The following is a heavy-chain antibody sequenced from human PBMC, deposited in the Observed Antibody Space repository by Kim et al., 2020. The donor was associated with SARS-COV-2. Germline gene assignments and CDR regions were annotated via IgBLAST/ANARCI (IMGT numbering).Heavy chain of an antibody. CDR3: ARHNLPTSYSRNWFDP. V-gene: IGHV4-39*01. D-gene: IGHD4-4*01. Sequence: SLKSRVTISVDTAKTQFSLKRSSVTAADTAVYYCARHNLPTSYSRNWFDPWGQGTLVTVST. J-gene: IGHJ5*02.